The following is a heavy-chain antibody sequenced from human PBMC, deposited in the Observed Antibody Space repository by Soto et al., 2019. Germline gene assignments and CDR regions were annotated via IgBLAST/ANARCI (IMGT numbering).Heavy chain of an antibody. CDR1: GFTVSSNY. CDR3: ARDHGGNSRFDY. CDR2: IYSGGST. Sequence: SLRLSCAASGFTVSSNYMSWVRQAPGKGLEWVSVIYSGGSTYYADSVKGRFTISRDNSKNTLYLQMNSLRAEDTAVYYCARDHGGNSRFDYWGQGTLVTVSS. J-gene: IGHJ4*02. V-gene: IGHV3-53*01. D-gene: IGHD2-21*02.